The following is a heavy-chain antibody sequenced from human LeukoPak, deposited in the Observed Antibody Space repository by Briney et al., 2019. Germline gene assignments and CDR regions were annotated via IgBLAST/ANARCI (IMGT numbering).Heavy chain of an antibody. CDR3: AREGYSSGWYAV. CDR1: GFTFSSYW. Sequence: PGGSLRLSCAASGFTFSSYWMHWVRQAPGKGLVWVSRINSDGSSITYADSVQGRFTISRDNAKNTLYLQMNSLRAEDTAVYYCAREGYSSGWYAVWGQGTLVTVSS. CDR2: INSDGSSI. J-gene: IGHJ4*02. V-gene: IGHV3-74*01. D-gene: IGHD6-19*01.